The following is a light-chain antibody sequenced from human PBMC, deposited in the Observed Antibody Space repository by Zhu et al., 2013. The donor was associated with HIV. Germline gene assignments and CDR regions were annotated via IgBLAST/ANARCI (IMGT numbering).Light chain of an antibody. Sequence: QLVLTQSPSASASLGASVKLTCTLTSGHSSYGIAWHQVQPGKGPRYLMKLNSDGSHRKGDGMPDRFSGSSSGAEYYLTISSLQSEDEADYYCQTWGAGIWVFGGGTKLTVL. CDR3: QTWGAGIWV. CDR1: SGHSSYG. J-gene: IGLJ3*02. V-gene: IGLV4-69*01. CDR2: LNSDGSH.